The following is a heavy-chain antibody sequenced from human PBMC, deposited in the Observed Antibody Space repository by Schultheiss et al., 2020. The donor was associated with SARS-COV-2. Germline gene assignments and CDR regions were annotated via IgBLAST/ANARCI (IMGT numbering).Heavy chain of an antibody. D-gene: IGHD5-24*01. J-gene: IGHJ4*02. V-gene: IGHV3-23*01. CDR2: ISGSGGST. CDR1: GFTFSSYS. Sequence: GGSLRLSCAASGFTFSSYSMNWVRQAPGKGLEWVSAISGSGGSTYYADSVKGRFTISRDNSKNTVYLQMNSLRAEDTAEYYCASRRWLQGDYWGQGTLVTVSS. CDR3: ASRRWLQGDY.